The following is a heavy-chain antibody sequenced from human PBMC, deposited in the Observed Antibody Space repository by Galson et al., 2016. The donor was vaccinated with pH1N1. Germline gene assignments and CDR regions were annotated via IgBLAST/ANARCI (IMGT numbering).Heavy chain of an antibody. J-gene: IGHJ4*02. CDR1: GFTFSSYW. D-gene: IGHD6-25*01. CDR3: ARAVGAAGGY. V-gene: IGHV3-7*01. Sequence: LRLSCAASGFTFSSYWMTWVRQAPGKGLEWVANMNQDGSEKYYVDSVKGRFTISRDNAKNSGYLQMNSLRAEDTALYYCARAVGAAGGYWGQGTLVTVSS. CDR2: MNQDGSEK.